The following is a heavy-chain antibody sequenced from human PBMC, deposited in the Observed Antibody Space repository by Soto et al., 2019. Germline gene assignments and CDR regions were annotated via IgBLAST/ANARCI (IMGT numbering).Heavy chain of an antibody. CDR3: AKDWQQWVHYYGMDV. D-gene: IGHD6-19*01. CDR1: GFTFSSYG. J-gene: IGHJ6*02. V-gene: IGHV3-30*18. CDR2: ISYDGSNK. Sequence: QVQLVESGGGVVQPGRSLRLSCAASGFTFSSYGMHWVRQAPGKGLEWVAVISYDGSNKYYADSVKGRFTISRDNYKNTLYLQMNSLRAEDTAVYYCAKDWQQWVHYYGMDVWGQGTTVTVSS.